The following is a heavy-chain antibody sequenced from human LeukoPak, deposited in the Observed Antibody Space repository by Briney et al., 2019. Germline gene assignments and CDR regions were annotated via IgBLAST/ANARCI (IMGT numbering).Heavy chain of an antibody. CDR2: IIAYNGKT. Sequence: ASVQFSCKASGYTFSSYGVSWVRQAPGQGLEWMGWIIAYNGKTNYAQKLQGRVTMTTDTSTSTVYMELRSLRSDDTAVYYCAREHESSGWYGVWFDPWGQGTLVTVSS. CDR3: AREHESSGWYGVWFDP. J-gene: IGHJ5*02. D-gene: IGHD6-19*01. V-gene: IGHV1-18*01. CDR1: GYTFSSYG.